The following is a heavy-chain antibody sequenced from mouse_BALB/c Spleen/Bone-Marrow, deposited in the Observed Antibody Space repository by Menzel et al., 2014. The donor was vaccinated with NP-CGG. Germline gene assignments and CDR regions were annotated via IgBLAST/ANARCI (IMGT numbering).Heavy chain of an antibody. CDR1: GFTFXDYY. D-gene: IGHD1-1*01. CDR2: IRNKSNGYTT. Sequence: EVQLVESGGGLVQPGGSLRLSCATSGFTFXDYYMSWVRQPPGKALEWLGSIRNKSNGYTTEYSASVKGRFTISRDNSQSILYLQMNTLRAEDSATYYCARDYYGNIYAMDYWGQGTSVTVSS. CDR3: ARDYYGNIYAMDY. V-gene: IGHV7-3*02. J-gene: IGHJ4*01.